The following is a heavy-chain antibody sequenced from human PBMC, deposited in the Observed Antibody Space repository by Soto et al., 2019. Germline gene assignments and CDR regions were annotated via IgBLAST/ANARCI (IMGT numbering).Heavy chain of an antibody. CDR1: GYTFTNNV. Sequence: ASVKVSCKASGYTFTNNVIHWLRQAPGQTLEWMGWINAAKGNTKYSQKFEGRVTITRDTAASTAYMELSSLRADDTAAYYCAKDLEWVVPGGHYYYHGMDVWGQGTTVTVSS. D-gene: IGHD3-3*01. J-gene: IGHJ6*02. CDR3: AKDLEWVVPGGHYYYHGMDV. CDR2: INAAKGNT. V-gene: IGHV1-3*01.